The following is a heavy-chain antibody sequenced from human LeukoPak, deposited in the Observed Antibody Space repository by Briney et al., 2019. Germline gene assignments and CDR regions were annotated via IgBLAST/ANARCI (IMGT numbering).Heavy chain of an antibody. CDR2: FYYSGIT. J-gene: IGHJ5*02. CDR1: GGPISGYY. CDR3: AKQPYGRDWFDP. Sequence: KPSETLSLTCTVSGGPISGYYWSWIRQAPGKGLEWIGNFYYSGITNYNPSLKSRVTILVDTAKNQFSLKLSSVTATDTAFYYCAKQPYGRDWFDPWGQGTLVTVSS. V-gene: IGHV4-59*08. D-gene: IGHD3-10*01.